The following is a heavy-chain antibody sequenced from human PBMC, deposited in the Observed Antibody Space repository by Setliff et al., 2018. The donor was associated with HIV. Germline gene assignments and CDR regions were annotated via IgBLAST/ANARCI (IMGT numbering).Heavy chain of an antibody. CDR1: GFTFSTYN. Sequence: GGSLRLSCAASGFTFSTYNMNWVRQAPGKGLEWLSYIGTSTTIIYYADSVRDRFTISRDNAKNSLYLQMNSLRPEDTAVYYCARGTQGSGKTPYDYWGQGTLVTVSS. CDR2: IGTSTTII. J-gene: IGHJ4*02. V-gene: IGHV3-48*01. CDR3: ARGTQGSGKTPYDY. D-gene: IGHD3-10*01.